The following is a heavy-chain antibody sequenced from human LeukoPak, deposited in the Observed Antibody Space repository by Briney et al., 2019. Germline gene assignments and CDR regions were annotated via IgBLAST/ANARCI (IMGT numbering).Heavy chain of an antibody. CDR3: TPIYGDTWSPEDY. J-gene: IGHJ4*02. CDR2: IKSKTDGGTT. D-gene: IGHD4-17*01. V-gene: IGHV3-15*01. CDR1: GFTFSNAW. Sequence: KPGGSLRLSCAASGFTFSNAWMSWVRQAPGKGLEWVGRIKSKTDGGTTDYAAPVKGRFTISRDDSKNTLYPQMNSLKTEDTAVYYCTPIYGDTWSPEDYWGQGTLVTVSS.